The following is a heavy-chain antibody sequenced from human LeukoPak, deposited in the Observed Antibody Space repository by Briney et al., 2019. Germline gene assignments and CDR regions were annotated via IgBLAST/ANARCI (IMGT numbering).Heavy chain of an antibody. CDR2: IYSGGST. CDR3: ARGGSYPNDPFDI. D-gene: IGHD1-26*01. CDR1: GFTVNSNY. Sequence: GGSLRLSCAASGFTVNSNYMIWVRQAPGKGLEWVSVIYSGGSTHYADSVEGRITISRDNSKNTLFLQMNNLRAEDTAVYYCARGGSYPNDPFDIWGQGTRVTVTS. V-gene: IGHV3-53*01. J-gene: IGHJ3*02.